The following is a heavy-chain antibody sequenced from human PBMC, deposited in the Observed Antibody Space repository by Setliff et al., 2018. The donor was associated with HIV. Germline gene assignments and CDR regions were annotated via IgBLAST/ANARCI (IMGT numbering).Heavy chain of an antibody. CDR3: ARQHSSGWFNDYDYMDV. Sequence: PRESLKISCKGSGYSFTSYWIGWVRQMPGKGLEWMGIIYPGDSDTRYSPSFQGQVTISADKSISTAYLQWSSLKASDTAMYYCARQHSSGWFNDYDYMDVWGKGTTVTVSS. J-gene: IGHJ6*03. CDR2: IYPGDSDT. V-gene: IGHV5-51*01. D-gene: IGHD6-19*01. CDR1: GYSFTSYW.